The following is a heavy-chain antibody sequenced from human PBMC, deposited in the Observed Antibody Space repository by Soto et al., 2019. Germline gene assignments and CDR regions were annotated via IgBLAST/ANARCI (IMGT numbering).Heavy chain of an antibody. CDR1: GFTFSSYA. D-gene: IGHD3-22*01. V-gene: IGHV3-23*01. J-gene: IGHJ4*02. Sequence: GGSLRLSCAASGFTFSSYAMSWVRQAPGKGLEWVSAISGSGGSTYYADSVKGRFTISRDNSKNTLYLQMNSLRAEDTAVYYCAKGPDYYDSSGYYYWGQGTLVTVSS. CDR3: AKGPDYYDSSGYYY. CDR2: ISGSGGST.